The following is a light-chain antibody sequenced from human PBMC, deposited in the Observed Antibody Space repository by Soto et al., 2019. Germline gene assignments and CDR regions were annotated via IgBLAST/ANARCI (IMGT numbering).Light chain of an antibody. Sequence: DIQMTQSPSTLSASVGDRVTITCRASQSSSSWLAWYQQKPGKAPKLLIYKASSLESGVPSRFSGSGSGTEFTLTISSLQPDDFATYYCQQYNSYLLTFGGGTKVDIK. CDR1: QSSSSW. J-gene: IGKJ4*01. V-gene: IGKV1-5*03. CDR3: QQYNSYLLT. CDR2: KAS.